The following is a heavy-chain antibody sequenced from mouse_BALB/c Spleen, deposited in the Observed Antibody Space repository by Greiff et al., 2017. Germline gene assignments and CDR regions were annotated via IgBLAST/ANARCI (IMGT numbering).Heavy chain of an antibody. Sequence: VQLQQSGAELVKPGASVKLSCTASGFNIKDTYMHWVKQRPEQGLEWIGRIDPANGNTKYDPKFQGKATITADTSSNTAYLQLSSLTSEDTAVYYCARPTYYGRAMDYWGQGTSVTVSS. J-gene: IGHJ4*01. V-gene: IGHV14-3*02. CDR3: ARPTYYGRAMDY. CDR2: IDPANGNT. D-gene: IGHD2-10*01. CDR1: GFNIKDTY.